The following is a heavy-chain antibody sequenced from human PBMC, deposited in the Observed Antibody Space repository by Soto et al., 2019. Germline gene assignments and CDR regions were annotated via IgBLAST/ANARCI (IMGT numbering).Heavy chain of an antibody. CDR2: IWYDGSNK. V-gene: IGHV3-33*01. Sequence: GGSLRLSCAASGFTFGRYGMHWVRQAPGKGLEWVAVIWYDGSNKYYADSVKGRFTISRDNSKNTLYLQMNSLRAEDTAVYYCVRDGARTYYYDSSGYYSGLFDYWGQGTLVTVSS. CDR3: VRDGARTYYYDSSGYYSGLFDY. D-gene: IGHD3-22*01. CDR1: GFTFGRYG. J-gene: IGHJ4*02.